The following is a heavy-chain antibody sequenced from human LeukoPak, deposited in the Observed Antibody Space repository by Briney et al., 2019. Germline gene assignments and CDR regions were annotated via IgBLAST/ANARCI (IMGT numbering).Heavy chain of an antibody. Sequence: PSETLSLTCTVSGGSISSGSYYWSWIRQPAGKGLEWIGRIYTSGSTNYNPSLKSRVTISVDTSKNQFSLTLSSVTAADTAVYYCARHCRGYGARWFDPWGQGTLVTVSS. J-gene: IGHJ5*02. V-gene: IGHV4-61*02. D-gene: IGHD5-18*01. CDR2: IYTSGST. CDR3: ARHCRGYGARWFDP. CDR1: GGSISSGSYY.